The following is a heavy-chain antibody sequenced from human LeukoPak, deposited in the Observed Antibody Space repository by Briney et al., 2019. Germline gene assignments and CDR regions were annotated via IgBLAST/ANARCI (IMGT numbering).Heavy chain of an antibody. CDR3: ARDGYFYVTSGVSDTFDI. Sequence: GGSLRLSCAASGLTFSSYAMSWVRQAPGKGLEWVSAISGSGGGTYYADSVKGRFTISRDNSKNTLYLQMNSLRAEDTAVYYCARDGYFYVTSGVSDTFDIWGQGTMVTVSS. V-gene: IGHV3-23*01. CDR2: ISGSGGGT. J-gene: IGHJ3*02. D-gene: IGHD5-18*01. CDR1: GLTFSSYA.